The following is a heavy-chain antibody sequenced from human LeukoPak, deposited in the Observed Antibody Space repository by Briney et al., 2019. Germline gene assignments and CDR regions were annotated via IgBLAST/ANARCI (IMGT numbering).Heavy chain of an antibody. J-gene: IGHJ4*02. D-gene: IGHD1-1*01. Sequence: GGSLRLSCAASGFTFSSYGMHWVRQAPGKGLEWVAFIRYDGSNKYYADSVEGRFTISRDNSKNTLYLQMNSLRAEDTAVYYCARFETAADFDYWGQGTLVTVSS. CDR2: IRYDGSNK. V-gene: IGHV3-30*02. CDR3: ARFETAADFDY. CDR1: GFTFSSYG.